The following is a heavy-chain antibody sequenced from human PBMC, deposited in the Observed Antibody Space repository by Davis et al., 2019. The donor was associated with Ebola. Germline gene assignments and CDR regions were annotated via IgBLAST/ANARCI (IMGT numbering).Heavy chain of an antibody. CDR2: INPHNGNT. D-gene: IGHD1-1*01. CDR3: ARAQFPTTSDH. Sequence: ASVKVSCKTSGYTFTNYGITWVRQAPGQGLEWMGWINPHNGNTNYAQNVQGRVIMTSDTATTTAYMEVGSLRSDDTAVYYCARAQFPTTSDHWGQGTLVTVSS. V-gene: IGHV1-18*04. CDR1: GYTFTNYG. J-gene: IGHJ4*02.